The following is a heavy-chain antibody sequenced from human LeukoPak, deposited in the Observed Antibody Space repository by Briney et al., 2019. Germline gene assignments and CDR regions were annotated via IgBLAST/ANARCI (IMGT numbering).Heavy chain of an antibody. CDR2: ISAYNGNT. CDR3: ARGEELGYYDSSGYYYY. CDR1: GYTFTSYG. D-gene: IGHD3-22*01. J-gene: IGHJ4*02. Sequence: ASVKVSCKSSGYTFTSYGISWVRQAPGQGLEWMGWISAYNGNTNYAQKLQGRVTMTTDTSTSTAYMELMSLRSDDTAVYYCARGEELGYYDSSGYYYYWGQGTLVTVSS. V-gene: IGHV1-18*01.